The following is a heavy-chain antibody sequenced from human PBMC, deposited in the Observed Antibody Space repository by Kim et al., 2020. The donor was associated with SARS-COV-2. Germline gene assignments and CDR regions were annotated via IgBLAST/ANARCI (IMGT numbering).Heavy chain of an antibody. CDR1: GFPFSSYA. CDR2: ISGDRTRT. J-gene: IGHJ4*02. V-gene: IGHV3-64D*09. D-gene: IGHD2-21*01. Sequence: GGSLRLSCAASGFPFSSYAMHWVRQAPGKGLEYVSAISGDRTRTYYAESVRGRFTISRDNSKSTLSLQMNSLRGDDTAIYFCVKNCGGDCYSNFWGLGTLVTVSS. CDR3: VKNCGGDCYSNF.